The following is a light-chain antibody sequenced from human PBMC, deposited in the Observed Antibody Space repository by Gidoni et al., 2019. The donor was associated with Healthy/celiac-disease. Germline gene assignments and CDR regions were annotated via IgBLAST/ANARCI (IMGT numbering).Light chain of an antibody. J-gene: IGKJ2*01. Sequence: EIVMTQSPATLSVSPVERATLSCRPSQSVSSNLAWYQQKPGQAPRLLIYGASSGSGTEFTLTISSLQYEDVAVYYCQQYNNWPPGYTFGQGTKLEIK. CDR1: QSVSSN. CDR3: QQYNNWPPGYT. CDR2: GAS. V-gene: IGKV3-15*01.